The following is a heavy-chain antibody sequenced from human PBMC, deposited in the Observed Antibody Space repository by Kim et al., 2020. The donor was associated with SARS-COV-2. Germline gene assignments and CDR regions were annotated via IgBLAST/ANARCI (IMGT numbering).Heavy chain of an antibody. CDR3: AREAGYSYGYSVDY. Sequence: AQKFQGRVTMTRDTSISTAYMELRRLRSDDTAVYYCAREAGYSYGYSVDYWGQGTLVTVSS. V-gene: IGHV1-2*02. J-gene: IGHJ4*02. D-gene: IGHD5-18*01.